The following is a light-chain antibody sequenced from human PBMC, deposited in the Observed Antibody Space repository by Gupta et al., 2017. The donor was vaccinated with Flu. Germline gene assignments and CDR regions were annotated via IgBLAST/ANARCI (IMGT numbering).Light chain of an antibody. Sequence: ATLSVSPGERATLSCGASQSVSNNLAWYQQKPGQAPRLLIYGASSRATGIPARFSGSGFGTEFTLTISSLQSEDFAVYYCQQYNNWPPYTFGQGTKLEIK. CDR2: GAS. V-gene: IGKV3-15*01. CDR3: QQYNNWPPYT. CDR1: QSVSNN. J-gene: IGKJ2*01.